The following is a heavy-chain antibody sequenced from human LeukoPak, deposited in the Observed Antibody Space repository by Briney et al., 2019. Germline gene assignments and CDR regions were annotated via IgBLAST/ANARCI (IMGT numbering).Heavy chain of an antibody. V-gene: IGHV3-13*04. D-gene: IGHD4-17*01. Sequence: GGSLRLSCAASGFTFSSYDMHWVRQATGKGLEWVSAIGTAGDTYYPGSVKGRFTISRDNPKNTMYLQMNSLRVEDTAVYYCAKEHGDRGYYYYGMNVWGQGTTVTVSS. J-gene: IGHJ6*02. CDR1: GFTFSSYD. CDR3: AKEHGDRGYYYYGMNV. CDR2: IGTAGDT.